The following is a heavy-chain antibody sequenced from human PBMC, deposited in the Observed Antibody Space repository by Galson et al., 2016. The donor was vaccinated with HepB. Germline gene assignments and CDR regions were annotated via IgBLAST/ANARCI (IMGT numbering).Heavy chain of an antibody. CDR1: GLNFYNYA. D-gene: IGHD6-6*01. J-gene: IGHJ4*02. CDR2: IRGNGGTT. Sequence: SLRLSCAASGLNFYNYAMSWVRLAPGKGLEWVSSIRGNGGTTYYADSVKGRFTISRDNSMSTLYLQMHGLRAEDTALYYCATRLVLRGENWGQGTLITVSS. CDR3: ATRLVLRGEN. V-gene: IGHV3-23*01.